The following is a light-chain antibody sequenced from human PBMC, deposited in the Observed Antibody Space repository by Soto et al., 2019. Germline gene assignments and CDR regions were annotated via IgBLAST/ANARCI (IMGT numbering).Light chain of an antibody. CDR1: QSVSSSY. CDR3: QQYGSSPALT. Sequence: EIVLTQSPGTLSLSPGERATLSCRASQSVSSSYLAWYQQKPGQAPRLLIYGASSRATGIPDRFSGSGSGTDFPLTLTRLEAEDFAVYLCQQYGSSPALTFGGGTKVEIK. V-gene: IGKV3-20*01. J-gene: IGKJ4*01. CDR2: GAS.